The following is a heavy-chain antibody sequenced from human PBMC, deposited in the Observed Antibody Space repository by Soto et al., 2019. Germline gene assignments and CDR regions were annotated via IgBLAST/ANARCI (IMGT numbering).Heavy chain of an antibody. J-gene: IGHJ4*02. CDR3: AREEGISDWHAFEY. Sequence: ASVKVSCKASGYTFTDYGISWVRQAPGQGLEWMGWISTYNGNTIYAQKIQGRVTMTTDTSTSTAYVELRSLRSDDTAVYYCAREEGISDWHAFEYWGQGTLVIVSS. D-gene: IGHD6-19*01. CDR1: GYTFTDYG. CDR2: ISTYNGNT. V-gene: IGHV1-18*04.